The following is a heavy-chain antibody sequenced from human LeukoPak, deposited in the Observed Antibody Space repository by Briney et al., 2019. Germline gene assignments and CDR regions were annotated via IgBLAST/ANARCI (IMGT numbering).Heavy chain of an antibody. CDR1: GYTFTGYY. V-gene: IGHV1-2*02. Sequence: ASVKVSCKASGYTFTGYYMHWVRQAPGQGLEWMGWINPNSGGTNYAQKFQGRVTMTRDTSISTAYMELSRLRSDDTAVYYCARYCGSTSCPLGAFDIWGQGTMVTVSS. J-gene: IGHJ3*02. CDR3: ARYCGSTSCPLGAFDI. D-gene: IGHD2-2*01. CDR2: INPNSGGT.